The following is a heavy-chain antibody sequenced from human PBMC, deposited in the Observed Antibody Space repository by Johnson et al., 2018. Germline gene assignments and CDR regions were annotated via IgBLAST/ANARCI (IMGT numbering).Heavy chain of an antibody. CDR2: IRSRANRYAT. CDR1: EFTFSAFA. Sequence: VQLVESGGGLVQPGGSLKLSCAASEFTFSAFAIHWVRQASGKGLEWVGRIRSRANRYATAYGVSVKGRFTVSRDDSKNTAYLQMNSLKTEDTAVYYCARSQAVQHWGQGTLVTVSS. J-gene: IGHJ1*01. CDR3: ARSQAVQH. V-gene: IGHV3-73*01.